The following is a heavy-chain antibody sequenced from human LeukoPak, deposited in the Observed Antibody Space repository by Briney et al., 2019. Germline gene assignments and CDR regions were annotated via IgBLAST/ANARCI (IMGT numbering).Heavy chain of an antibody. J-gene: IGHJ4*02. Sequence: ASVKVSCKASGYTFTSYYMHWVRQAPGQGLEWMGIINPSGGSTSYAQKFQGRVTMTEDTSTDTAYMELSSLRSEDTAVYYCATGEPGLPGVDYWGQGTLVTVSS. CDR1: GYTFTSYY. D-gene: IGHD1-14*01. CDR2: INPSGGST. V-gene: IGHV1-46*01. CDR3: ATGEPGLPGVDY.